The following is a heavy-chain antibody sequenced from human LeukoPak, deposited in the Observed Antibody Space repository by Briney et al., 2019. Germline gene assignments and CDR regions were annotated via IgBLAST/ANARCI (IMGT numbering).Heavy chain of an antibody. CDR2: INHSGST. CDR1: GGSFSGYY. V-gene: IGHV4-34*01. CDR3: ARGKTYYDISKDAFDI. J-gene: IGHJ3*02. D-gene: IGHD3-22*01. Sequence: SETLSLTCAVYGGSFSGYYWSWIRQPPGKGLEWIGEINHSGSTNYNPSLKSRDTISVDTSKNQFSLKLSSVTAADTAVYYCARGKTYYDISKDAFDIWGQGTMVTVSS.